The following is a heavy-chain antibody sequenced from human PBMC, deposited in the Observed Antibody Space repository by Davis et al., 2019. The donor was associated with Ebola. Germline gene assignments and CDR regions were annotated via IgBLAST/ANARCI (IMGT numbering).Heavy chain of an antibody. CDR1: GYIFPSYG. V-gene: IGHV1-18*01. CDR2: LTPYNGRA. CDR3: ARGGDSSGWYVLDY. J-gene: IGHJ4*02. Sequence: ASVQVSCKASGYIFPSYGIGWVRQAPGQGLEWMGWLTPYNGRANYGQKFQGRVTMTRDTSTSTVYMELSSLRSEDTAVYYCARGGDSSGWYVLDYWGQGTLVTVSS. D-gene: IGHD6-19*01.